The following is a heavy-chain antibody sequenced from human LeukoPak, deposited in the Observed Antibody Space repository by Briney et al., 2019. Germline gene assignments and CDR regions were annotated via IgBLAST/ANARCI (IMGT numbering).Heavy chain of an antibody. J-gene: IGHJ4*02. Sequence: SETLSLTCTVSGGSISSSSYYWGWIRQPPGKGLEWIGSIYYSGSTYYNPSLKSRVTISVDTSKNQFSLKLSSVTAADTAVYYCAGQEASLLDYWGQGTLVTVSS. CDR1: GGSISSSSYY. CDR3: AGQEASLLDY. CDR2: IYYSGST. V-gene: IGHV4-39*01.